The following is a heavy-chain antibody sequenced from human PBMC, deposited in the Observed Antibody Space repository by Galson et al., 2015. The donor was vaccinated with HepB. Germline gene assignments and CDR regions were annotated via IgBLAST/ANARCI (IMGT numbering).Heavy chain of an antibody. J-gene: IGHJ4*02. V-gene: IGHV3-23*01. CDR2: ISGSGGST. D-gene: IGHD4-11*01. CDR1: GFTFSSYA. CDR3: AKGPHDYSNLRYFDY. Sequence: SLRLSCAASGFTFSSYAMSWVRQAPGKGLEWVSAISGSGGSTYYADSVKGRFTISRDNSKNTLYLQMNSLRAEDTAVYYCAKGPHDYSNLRYFDYWGQGTLVTVSS.